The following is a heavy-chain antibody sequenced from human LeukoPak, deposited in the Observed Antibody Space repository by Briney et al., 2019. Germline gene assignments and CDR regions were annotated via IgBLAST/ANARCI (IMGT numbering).Heavy chain of an antibody. J-gene: IGHJ4*02. CDR1: GGSFSGYY. CDR2: INHSGST. Sequence: SETLSLTCAVYGGSFSGYYWSWSRQPPGNGLEWIGEINHSGSTNYNPSLKSRVTISVDTSKNQCSLKLSAVTAADTAVYYCARPHYDFSSGRFFDYWGPGTLVTVSS. D-gene: IGHD3-3*01. CDR3: ARPHYDFSSGRFFDY. V-gene: IGHV4-34*01.